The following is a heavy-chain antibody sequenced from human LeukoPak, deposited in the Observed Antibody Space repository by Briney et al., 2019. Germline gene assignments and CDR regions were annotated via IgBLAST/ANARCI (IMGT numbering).Heavy chain of an antibody. Sequence: ASVKVSCKASGYTFTVYFMHWVRQAPGQGLDGMGWINPNSGGTNYAQKFQGRVTMTRDTSISTAYMELSRLRSDDTAVYYCARELNYDSSGYYFDYWGQGTLVTVSS. V-gene: IGHV1-2*02. D-gene: IGHD3-22*01. CDR1: GYTFTVYF. CDR2: INPNSGGT. J-gene: IGHJ4*02. CDR3: ARELNYDSSGYYFDY.